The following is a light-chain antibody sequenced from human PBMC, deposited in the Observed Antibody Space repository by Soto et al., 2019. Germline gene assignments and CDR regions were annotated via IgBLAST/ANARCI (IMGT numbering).Light chain of an antibody. CDR3: QSYDSSLSGYV. Sequence: QSALTQPPSVSGAPGQRVTISCTGSSSNIGAGYDVHWYLQLPGTAPKLLIYANNIRPSGVPGRFSGSKSGTSASLAITGLQAEDEADYYCQSYDSSLSGYVFGTGTKVTVL. J-gene: IGLJ1*01. V-gene: IGLV1-40*01. CDR1: SSNIGAGYD. CDR2: ANN.